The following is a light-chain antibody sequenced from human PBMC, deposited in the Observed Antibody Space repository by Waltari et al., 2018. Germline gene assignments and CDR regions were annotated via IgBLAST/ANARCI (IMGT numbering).Light chain of an antibody. CDR2: KIN. CDR1: PGPVPPTSY. V-gene: IGLV8-61*01. CDR3: SLYMGSGIWV. Sequence: QTVVTPQPSLSVSPGGPVSLTCALTPGPVPPTSYPTSYQQTPGRAPRILGYKINNRSSGVPDRFSGSILGNKVALTITGAQADDESHYYCSLYMGSGIWVFGGGTRLTVL. J-gene: IGLJ3*02.